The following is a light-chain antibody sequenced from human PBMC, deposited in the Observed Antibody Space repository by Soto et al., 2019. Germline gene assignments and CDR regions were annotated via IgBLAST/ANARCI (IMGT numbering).Light chain of an antibody. CDR1: QSVSSN. CDR3: QQRNSWPTSLT. V-gene: IGKV3D-15*01. CDR2: GAS. J-gene: IGKJ4*01. Sequence: EIVMTQSPATLSVSPGERATLSCRASQSVSSNLAWYQQKPGQAPRLLIYGASTRATGIPARFSGSGSGTEFTLTISSLQSEDFAVYYCQQRNSWPTSLTFGGGTKVEIK.